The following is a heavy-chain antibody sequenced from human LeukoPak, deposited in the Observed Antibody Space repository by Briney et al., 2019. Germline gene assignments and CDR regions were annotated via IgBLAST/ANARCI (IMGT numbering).Heavy chain of an antibody. V-gene: IGHV3-21*01. D-gene: IGHD1-20*01. Sequence: PGGSLRLSCVASGFTFSSYSMNWVRQAPGKGLEWVSFISSTSSSIYYAESVRGRFTISRDNSKNSLFLQMNSLRAEDTAVYYCARESITGHRDFDYWGQGTLVTVSS. J-gene: IGHJ4*02. CDR2: ISSTSSSI. CDR3: ARESITGHRDFDY. CDR1: GFTFSSYS.